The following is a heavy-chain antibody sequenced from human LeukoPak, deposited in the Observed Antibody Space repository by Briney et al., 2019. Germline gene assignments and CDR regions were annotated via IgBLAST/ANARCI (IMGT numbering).Heavy chain of an antibody. CDR2: ISGSGGST. Sequence: AGGSLRLSCAASGFTFSSYAMSWVRQAPGKGLEWVSAISGSGGSTYYADSVKGRFTISRDNSKNTLYLQMNSLRAEDTAVYYCAKQGAARGRIAVAGGDYWGQGTLVTVSS. CDR3: AKQGAARGRIAVAGGDY. J-gene: IGHJ4*02. V-gene: IGHV3-23*01. D-gene: IGHD6-19*01. CDR1: GFTFSSYA.